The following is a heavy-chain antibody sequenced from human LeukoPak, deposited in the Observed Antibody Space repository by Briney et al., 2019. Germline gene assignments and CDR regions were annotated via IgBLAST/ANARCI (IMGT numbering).Heavy chain of an antibody. V-gene: IGHV3-23*01. CDR3: ATYRQVLLPFEA. Sequence: PGGSLRLSCVASGFTFSTFAMIWVRQPPGKGLEWVSSIFPSSDEIHYADSVRGRFTISRDNSKNTLSLQMNSLRAEDTVIYYCATYRQVLLPFEAWGQGTLVTVSS. D-gene: IGHD2-8*02. CDR1: GFTFSTFA. CDR2: IFPSSDEI. J-gene: IGHJ5*02.